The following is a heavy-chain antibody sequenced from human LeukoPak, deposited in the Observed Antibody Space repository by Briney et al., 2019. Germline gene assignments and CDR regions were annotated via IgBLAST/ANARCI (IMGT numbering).Heavy chain of an antibody. CDR1: GFTFSSYA. D-gene: IGHD3-3*01. J-gene: IGHJ4*02. Sequence: PGGSLRLSCAASGFTFSSYAMSWVRQAPGKGLEWVSAISGSGGSTYYADSVKGRFTISRDNSKNTLYLQMNSLRAEDTAVYYCARGFHYDFWSGYYPLDFDYWGQGTLVTVSS. CDR3: ARGFHYDFWSGYYPLDFDY. CDR2: ISGSGGST. V-gene: IGHV3-23*01.